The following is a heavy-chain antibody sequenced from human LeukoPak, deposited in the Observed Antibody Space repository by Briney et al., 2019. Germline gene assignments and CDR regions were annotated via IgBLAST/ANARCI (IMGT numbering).Heavy chain of an antibody. CDR1: GYTFTDYY. J-gene: IGHJ4*02. Sequence: ASVKVSCKASGYTFTDYYLHWVRQAPGQGLEWMGWINPNSGGTNYAQKFQGRVTLTRDTSMSTAYMEISRLTSDDTAVYYCARIVRYKYGYVDYWGQGTLVTVSS. CDR3: ARIVRYKYGYVDY. V-gene: IGHV1-2*02. D-gene: IGHD5-18*01. CDR2: INPNSGGT.